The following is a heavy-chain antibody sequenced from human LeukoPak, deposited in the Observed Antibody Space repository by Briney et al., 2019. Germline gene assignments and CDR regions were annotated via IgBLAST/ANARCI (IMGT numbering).Heavy chain of an antibody. CDR1: GYTFTGYY. V-gene: IGHV1-2*06. Sequence: ASVKVSCKASGYTFTGYYMHWVRQAPGQGLEWMGRINPNSGGTNYAQKFQGRVTMTRDTSISTAYMELSRLRSDDTAVYYCARKEYGDYRRFDPWGQGTLVTVSS. J-gene: IGHJ5*02. D-gene: IGHD4-11*01. CDR2: INPNSGGT. CDR3: ARKEYGDYRRFDP.